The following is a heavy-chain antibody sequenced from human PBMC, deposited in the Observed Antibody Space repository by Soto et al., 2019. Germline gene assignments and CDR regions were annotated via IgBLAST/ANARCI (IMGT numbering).Heavy chain of an antibody. V-gene: IGHV4-39*01. CDR2: IYYSGST. D-gene: IGHD4-4*01. CDR1: AGSISSSSYY. CDR3: ARGDFGNYVD. J-gene: IGHJ4*02. Sequence: QLQLQESGPGLVKPSETLSLTCTVSAGSISSSSYYWGWIRQPPGKGLEWIGSIYYSGSTYYNPALKSRFPLSVDTSKNQFPLKLSSVTAADTAVYYCARGDFGNYVDWGQGTLVTVSS.